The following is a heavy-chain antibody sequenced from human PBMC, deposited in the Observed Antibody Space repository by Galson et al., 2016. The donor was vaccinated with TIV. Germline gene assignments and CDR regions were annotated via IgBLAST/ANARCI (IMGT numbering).Heavy chain of an antibody. CDR3: AREGTGAAYPNNFDY. J-gene: IGHJ4*02. V-gene: IGHV3-53*01. D-gene: IGHD6-13*01. CDR2: IYSNDDT. Sequence: LRLSCAASGFSVSYKHMIWVRQTPGKGLAWVSLIYSNDDTYYADSVKGRFTISRDNSKNTLYLQLNSLRAEDTAIYYCAREGTGAAYPNNFDYWGQGALVTVSS. CDR1: GFSVSYKH.